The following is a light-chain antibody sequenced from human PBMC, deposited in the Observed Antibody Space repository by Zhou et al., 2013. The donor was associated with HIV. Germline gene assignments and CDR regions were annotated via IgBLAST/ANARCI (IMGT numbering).Light chain of an antibody. V-gene: IGKV3D-15*01. Sequence: EIVMTQSPATLSVSPGERATLSCRASQSVSSNLAWYQRKPGQAPRLLIYGASSRATGIPDRFSGSGSGTDFTLTISRLEPEDFAIYSCQQXDSRHRLTFDGRT. CDR1: QSVSSN. CDR3: QQXDSRHRLT. J-gene: IGKJ4*02. CDR2: GAS.